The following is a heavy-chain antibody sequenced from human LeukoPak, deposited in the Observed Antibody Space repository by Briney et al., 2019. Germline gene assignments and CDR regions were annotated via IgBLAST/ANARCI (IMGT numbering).Heavy chain of an antibody. Sequence: GGSLRLSCAASGFTFSSYAMSWVRQAPGKGLEWVSAISDSGGSTYYADSVKGRFTISRDNSKNTLYLQMNSLRAEDTAVYYCAKARGVIPYNWFDPWGQGTLVTVSS. J-gene: IGHJ5*02. CDR2: ISDSGGST. CDR3: AKARGVIPYNWFDP. D-gene: IGHD3-10*01. CDR1: GFTFSSYA. V-gene: IGHV3-23*01.